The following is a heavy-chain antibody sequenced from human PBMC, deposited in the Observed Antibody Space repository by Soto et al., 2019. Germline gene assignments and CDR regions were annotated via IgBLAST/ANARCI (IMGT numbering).Heavy chain of an antibody. J-gene: IGHJ6*02. D-gene: IGHD2-15*01. CDR3: GTVLRQGGTWSSVYVMDV. CDR1: GDTLTDLS. CDR2: FDPGDAKT. V-gene: IGHV1-24*01. Sequence: QVQLVQSGAEVKKPGASVKVSCKVSGDTLTDLSIHWVREAPGKGLEWMGGFDPGDAKTINAQKFQGRVTMTEDTPAETAYMELSSLRSEDTAVYYCGTVLRQGGTWSSVYVMDVWGQGTTVTVSS.